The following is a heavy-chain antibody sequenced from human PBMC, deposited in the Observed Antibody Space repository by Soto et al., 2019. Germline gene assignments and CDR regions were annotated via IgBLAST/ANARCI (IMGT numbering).Heavy chain of an antibody. Sequence: SETLSLTCTVSGGSISSISYYWGWIRQPPGKGLEWIGSIYYSGSTYYNPSLKSRVTISVDTSKNQFSLKLSSVTAADTAVYYCARRGTRITMVRGPYWYFDLWGRGTLVTVSS. J-gene: IGHJ2*01. V-gene: IGHV4-39*01. CDR1: GGSISSISYY. D-gene: IGHD3-10*01. CDR2: IYYSGST. CDR3: ARRGTRITMVRGPYWYFDL.